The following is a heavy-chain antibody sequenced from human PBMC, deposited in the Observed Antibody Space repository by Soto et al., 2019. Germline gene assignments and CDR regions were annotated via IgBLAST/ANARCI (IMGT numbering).Heavy chain of an antibody. D-gene: IGHD2-15*01. J-gene: IGHJ5*02. V-gene: IGHV3-23*01. Sequence: EVQLLESGGGLVQPGGSLRLSCAASGFTFSSYAMSWVRQAPRKGPEWISTIGDSGGSTYYADSVKGRFTISRDNSKNTLYRQMSSLRAEDTAVYYCAIQACGSCFPSKFHPWGQGTLVTVSS. CDR3: AIQACGSCFPSKFHP. CDR2: IGDSGGST. CDR1: GFTFSSYA.